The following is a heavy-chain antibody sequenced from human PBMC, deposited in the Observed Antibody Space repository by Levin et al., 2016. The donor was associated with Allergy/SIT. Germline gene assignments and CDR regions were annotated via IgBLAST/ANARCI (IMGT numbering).Heavy chain of an antibody. J-gene: IGHJ4*02. V-gene: IGHV3-30*18. Sequence: GESLKISCAASGFTFSSYGMHWVRQAPGKGLEWVAVISYDGSNKYYADSVKGRFTISRDNSKNTLYLQMNSLRAEDTAVYYCAKDYYDSSGYLFDYWGQGTLVTVSS. CDR3: AKDYYDSSGYLFDY. CDR2: ISYDGSNK. D-gene: IGHD3-22*01. CDR1: GFTFSSYG.